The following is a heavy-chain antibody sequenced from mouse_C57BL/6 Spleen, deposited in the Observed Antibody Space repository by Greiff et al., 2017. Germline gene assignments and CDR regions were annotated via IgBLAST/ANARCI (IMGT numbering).Heavy chain of an antibody. CDR1: GFTFSDYY. J-gene: IGHJ2*01. V-gene: IGHV5-16*01. Sequence: DVKLVESEGGLVQPGSSMKLSCTASGFTFSDYYMAWVRQVPEKGLEWVANINYDGSSTYYLDSLKSRFIISRDNAKNILYLQMSSLKSEDTATYYCARDTVVALDYWGQGTTLTVSS. CDR2: INYDGSST. D-gene: IGHD1-1*01. CDR3: ARDTVVALDY.